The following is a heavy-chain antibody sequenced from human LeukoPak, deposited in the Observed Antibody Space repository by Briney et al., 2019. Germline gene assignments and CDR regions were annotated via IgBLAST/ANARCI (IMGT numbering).Heavy chain of an antibody. CDR1: KFIFIDSP. CDR2: ISPDGTGK. J-gene: IGHJ5*02. CDR3: ARDPLSPEP. V-gene: IGHV3-30-3*01. Sequence: PGGSLRLSCVASKFIFIDSPMHWVRQPPGKGLQWVAVISPDGTGKYYADSVKGRFTISRDNSKDTLFLQMESLRIEDTAVYYCARDPLSPEPWGQGTLVTVSS.